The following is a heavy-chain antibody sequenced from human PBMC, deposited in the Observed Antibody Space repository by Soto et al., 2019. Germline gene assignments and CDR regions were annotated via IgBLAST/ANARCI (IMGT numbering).Heavy chain of an antibody. Sequence: QVQLQESGPGLVKPSETLSLTCTVSVSGGSVSTGVHYWSWIRQPPGKGLEWIGYIYYSGSTNYNPSLKSRVPISVDPSKNPFSLKLTSVTAADTAVYYRARGYYTSWYWFDRWGRGTLVTVSS. D-gene: IGHD6-13*01. CDR2: IYYSGST. J-gene: IGHJ2*01. CDR3: ARGYYTSWYWFDR. CDR1: GGSVSTGVHY. V-gene: IGHV4-61*08.